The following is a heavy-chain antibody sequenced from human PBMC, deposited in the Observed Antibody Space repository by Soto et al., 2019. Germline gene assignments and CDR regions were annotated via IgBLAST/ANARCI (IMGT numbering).Heavy chain of an antibody. V-gene: IGHV3-43*01. J-gene: IGHJ5*01. D-gene: IGHD1-26*01. CDR1: GFTFEDYT. Sequence: EVQLVESGGDVVQPGGSLRLSCAASGFTFEDYTIQWVRQAPGKGLEWVSLISWDGSRTYYADSVKGRFTISRDNIKNSLYLQMNSLRTEDTALYYCAKDGAQKDGNGNWLDSWGQGTLVTVSS. CDR3: AKDGAQKDGNGNWLDS. CDR2: ISWDGSRT.